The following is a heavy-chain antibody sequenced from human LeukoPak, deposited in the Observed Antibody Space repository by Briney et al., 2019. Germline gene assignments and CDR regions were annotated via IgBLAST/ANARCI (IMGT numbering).Heavy chain of an antibody. Sequence: PSETLSLTCTVSGDSISSYYWSWIRQPPGKGLEWIGYIYYSGGTDYNPSLKSRVTISVDTSKNQFSLKLSSVTAADTAVYYCARVGTYGSGSYLSWLDYWGQGTLVTVSS. J-gene: IGHJ4*02. V-gene: IGHV4-59*01. CDR3: ARVGTYGSGSYLSWLDY. CDR1: GDSISSYY. CDR2: IYYSGGT. D-gene: IGHD3-10*01.